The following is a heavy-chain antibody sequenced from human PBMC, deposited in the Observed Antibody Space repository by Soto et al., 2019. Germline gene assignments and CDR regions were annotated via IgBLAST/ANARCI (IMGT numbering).Heavy chain of an antibody. Sequence: EVQLLESGGGFVQPGGSLRLSCAASGFTFSSYGMSWVRQAPGKGLGWVSSIINSGSRTYHADSVKGRFTISRDNSKNTLYRPMSSLRAEDTAVYYCAKARTDQSGTYCPFDYWGQGTLVTVSS. CDR2: IINSGSRT. V-gene: IGHV3-23*01. CDR1: GFTFSSYG. J-gene: IGHJ4*02. CDR3: AKARTDQSGTYCPFDY. D-gene: IGHD1-26*01.